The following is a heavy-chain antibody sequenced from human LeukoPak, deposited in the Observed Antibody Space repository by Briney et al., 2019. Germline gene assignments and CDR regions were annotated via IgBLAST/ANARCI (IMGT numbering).Heavy chain of an antibody. Sequence: PGGSLRLSCAASGFTFSSYGMHWVRQAPGKGLEWVAFIRYDGSNKYYADSVKGRFTISRDNSKNTLYLQMNSLRAEDTAVYYCARDRDTVRGVRDVWGQGTTVTVSS. CDR3: ARDRDTVRGVRDV. D-gene: IGHD3-10*01. V-gene: IGHV3-30*02. CDR1: GFTFSSYG. J-gene: IGHJ6*02. CDR2: IRYDGSNK.